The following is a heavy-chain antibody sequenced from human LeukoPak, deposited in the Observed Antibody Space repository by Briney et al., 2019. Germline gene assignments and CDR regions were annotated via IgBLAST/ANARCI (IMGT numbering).Heavy chain of an antibody. CDR2: IYPDDSHT. V-gene: IGHV5-51*01. D-gene: IGHD5-18*01. CDR3: ARHKYSYVSDCYYYYFMDV. J-gene: IGHJ6*03. Sequence: GESLKISCKGSGYSFTSYWIGWVRQMPGKGLEWMGIIYPDDSHTIYSPSFQGQVTLSADKSINTAYLQWSSLKASDTAIYYCARHKYSYVSDCYYYYFMDVWGKGTTVTVSS. CDR1: GYSFTSYW.